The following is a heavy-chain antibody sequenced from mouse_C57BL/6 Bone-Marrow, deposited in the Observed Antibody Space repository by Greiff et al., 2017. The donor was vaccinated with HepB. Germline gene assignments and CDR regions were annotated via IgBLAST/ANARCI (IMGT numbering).Heavy chain of an antibody. CDR2: ISNLAYSI. Sequence: EVQLQESGGGLVQPGGSLKLSCAASGFTFSDYGMAWVRQAPRKGPEWVAFISNLAYSIYYADTVTGRFTISRENAKNTLYLEMSSLRSEDTAMYYCARRGYGSSSWDFDYWGQGTTLTVSS. CDR3: ARRGYGSSSWDFDY. J-gene: IGHJ2*01. V-gene: IGHV5-15*04. CDR1: GFTFSDYG. D-gene: IGHD1-1*01.